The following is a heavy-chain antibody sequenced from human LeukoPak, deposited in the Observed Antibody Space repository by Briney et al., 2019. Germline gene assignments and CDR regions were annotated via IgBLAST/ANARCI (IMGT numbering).Heavy chain of an antibody. CDR3: ARRAVAENYFDY. CDR2: IYSSGST. V-gene: IGHV4-59*08. CDR1: GGSISSYY. J-gene: IGHJ4*02. Sequence: SETLSLTCTVSGGSISSYYWSWIRQPPGKGLEWIGYIYSSGSTTYNPSLRSRVTISVDTSKNQFSLRLTSVTAADTAVYYCARRAVAENYFDYWGQGTLVTDSS. D-gene: IGHD6-19*01.